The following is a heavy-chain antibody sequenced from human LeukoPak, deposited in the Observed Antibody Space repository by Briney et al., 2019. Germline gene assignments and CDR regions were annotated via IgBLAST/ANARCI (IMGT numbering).Heavy chain of an antibody. V-gene: IGHV3-21*01. CDR1: GFTFSSYS. Sequence: NTGGSLRLSCAASGFTFSSYSMTWVRQAPGKGLEWVSSISSSSSYIYYADSVKGRFTISRDNAKNSLYLQMNSLRAEDTAVYYCARDHRSSRYDFWSGYPFDYWGQGTLVTVSS. CDR3: ARDHRSSRYDFWSGYPFDY. CDR2: ISSSSSYI. D-gene: IGHD3-3*01. J-gene: IGHJ4*02.